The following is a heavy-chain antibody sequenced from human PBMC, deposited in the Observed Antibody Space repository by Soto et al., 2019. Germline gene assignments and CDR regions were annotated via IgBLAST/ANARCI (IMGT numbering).Heavy chain of an antibody. CDR1: GGTFSSYA. V-gene: IGHV1-69*13. CDR2: IIPIFGTA. Sequence: GASVKVSCKASGGTFSSYAISWVRQAPGQGLEWMGGIIPIFGTANYAQKFQGRVTITADESTSTAYMELSSLRSEDTAVYYCARERATTYYYYYGMDVWGQGTTVTVSS. J-gene: IGHJ6*02. CDR3: ARERATTYYYYYGMDV. D-gene: IGHD1-1*01.